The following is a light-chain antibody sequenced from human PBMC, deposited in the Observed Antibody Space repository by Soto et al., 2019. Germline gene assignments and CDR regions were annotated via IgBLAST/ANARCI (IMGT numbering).Light chain of an antibody. CDR1: QDISNY. CDR2: DAS. Sequence: DIQMTQSPSSLSASVGDRVTITCQASQDISNYLKWYQQKPGKAPKLLIYDASNLETGVPSRFSGSGSGTDFTFTISSLQPEDIASYYCQHYDTLPLSFGGGTKVEIK. V-gene: IGKV1-33*01. CDR3: QHYDTLPLS. J-gene: IGKJ4*01.